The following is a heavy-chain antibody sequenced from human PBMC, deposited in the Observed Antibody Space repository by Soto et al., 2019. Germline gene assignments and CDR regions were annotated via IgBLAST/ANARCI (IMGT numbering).Heavy chain of an antibody. J-gene: IGHJ4*02. CDR1: GGSISSYY. Sequence: QVQLQESGPGLVKPSETLSLTCTVSGGSISSYYWRWIRQPPGKGLECIGYIYYSGSTNYNPSLKSRVTISVDTSKNQFSLKLSSVTAADTAVYYCARNYGDYVDYWGQGTLVTVSS. CDR2: IYYSGST. V-gene: IGHV4-59*08. CDR3: ARNYGDYVDY. D-gene: IGHD4-17*01.